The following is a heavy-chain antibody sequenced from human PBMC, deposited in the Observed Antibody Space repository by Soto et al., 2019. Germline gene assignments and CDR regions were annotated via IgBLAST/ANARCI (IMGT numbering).Heavy chain of an antibody. V-gene: IGHV4-59*12. J-gene: IGHJ4*02. CDR1: GGSISSYY. CDR2: IYYSGST. D-gene: IGHD2-2*01. CDR3: AREAEDIVVVPAARYFDY. Sequence: SETLSLTCTVSGGSISSYYWSWIRQPPGKGLEWIGYIYYSGSTNYNPSLKSRVTISVDTSKNQFSLKLSSVTAADTAVYYCAREAEDIVVVPAARYFDYWGQGTLVTVSS.